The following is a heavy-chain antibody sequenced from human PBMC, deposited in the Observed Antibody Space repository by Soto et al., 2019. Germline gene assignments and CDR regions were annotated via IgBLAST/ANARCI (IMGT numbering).Heavy chain of an antibody. Sequence: QVQLVQSGAEVKKPGASVKVSCKASGYTFTSYDINWVRQATGQGLEWMGWMNPNSGNTGYAQKFQGRVTMTRNTSISTAYMELSSLRSEDPAVYYCARGGSGWGSDYYYYMDVWGKGTTVTVSS. J-gene: IGHJ6*03. V-gene: IGHV1-8*01. CDR3: ARGGSGWGSDYYYYMDV. D-gene: IGHD7-27*01. CDR2: MNPNSGNT. CDR1: GYTFTSYD.